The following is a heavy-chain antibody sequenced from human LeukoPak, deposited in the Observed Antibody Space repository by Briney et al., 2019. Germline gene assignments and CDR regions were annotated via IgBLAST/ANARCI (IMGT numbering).Heavy chain of an antibody. CDR1: GFTFSSYG. Sequence: GGSLRLPCAASGFTFSSYGMHWVRQAPGKGLEWVAVIWYDGSNKYYADSVKGRFTISRDNSKNTLYLQMNSLRAEDTAVYYCARDFSQSYFDYWGQGTLVTVSS. CDR3: ARDFSQSYFDY. V-gene: IGHV3-33*01. J-gene: IGHJ4*02. CDR2: IWYDGSNK.